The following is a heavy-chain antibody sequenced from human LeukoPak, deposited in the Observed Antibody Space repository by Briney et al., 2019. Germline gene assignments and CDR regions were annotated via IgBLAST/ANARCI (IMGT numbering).Heavy chain of an antibody. CDR3: ARGSNAGNWFDP. D-gene: IGHD4/OR15-4a*01. CDR2: IYYSGST. CDR1: GGSFSGYY. J-gene: IGHJ5*02. Sequence: SETLSLTCAVYGGSFSGYYWSWIRQHPGKGLEWIAYIYYSGSTYYNPSLKSRVTISVDTSKNQFSLKLTSVTAADTAVYYCARGSNAGNWFDPWGQGTLVTVSS. V-gene: IGHV4-31*11.